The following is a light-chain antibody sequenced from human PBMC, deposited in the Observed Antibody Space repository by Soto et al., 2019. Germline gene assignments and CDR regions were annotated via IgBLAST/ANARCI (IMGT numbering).Light chain of an antibody. V-gene: IGLV2-14*01. CDR3: SSYTNNSTLV. CDR2: EVR. CDR1: MRDVGAYNL. Sequence: QSALTQPASVSGSPGQSITISCAGTMRDVGAYNLVSWYQQHPGRAPQLIIYEVRNRPSGISFRFSGSKSGNTASLTISGLQAEDEADYYCSSYTNNSTLVFGGGTKLTVL. J-gene: IGLJ2*01.